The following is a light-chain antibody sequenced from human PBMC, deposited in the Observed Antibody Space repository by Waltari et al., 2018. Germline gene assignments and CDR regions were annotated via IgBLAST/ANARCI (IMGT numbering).Light chain of an antibody. CDR1: QRVSRT. J-gene: IGKJ1*01. Sequence: EIVLTQSPGTLSLSPGERATLSCRASQRVSRTLACYHHTPGQAPRFLIYDASSRATGIADRFSGSGSGTDFSLTSSRLEPEDFAVYYCQKYGSLPATFGQGTKVEIK. CDR2: DAS. V-gene: IGKV3-20*01. CDR3: QKYGSLPAT.